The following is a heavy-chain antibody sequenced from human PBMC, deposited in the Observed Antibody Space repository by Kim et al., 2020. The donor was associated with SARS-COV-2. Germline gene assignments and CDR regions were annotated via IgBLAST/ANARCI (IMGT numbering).Heavy chain of an antibody. D-gene: IGHD3-3*01. J-gene: IGHJ6*02. Sequence: GGSLRLSCAASGFTFSSYWMSWVRQAPGKGLEWVANIKQDGSEKYYVDSVKGRFTISRDNAKNSLYLQMNSLRAEDTAVYYCARSPLLGNYDFWSGYYIRAQGPYGMDVWGQGTTVTVSS. V-gene: IGHV3-7*03. CDR1: GFTFSSYW. CDR2: IKQDGSEK. CDR3: ARSPLLGNYDFWSGYYIRAQGPYGMDV.